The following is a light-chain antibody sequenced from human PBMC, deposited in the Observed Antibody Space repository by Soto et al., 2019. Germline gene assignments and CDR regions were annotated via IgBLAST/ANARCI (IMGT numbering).Light chain of an antibody. Sequence: DIQMTQSPSSLSASVGDRVTITCRASQSISSHLNWYQQKPGKAPELLIYAASNLQSGVPSRFSRSASWTDFTLPISSLQPEDFASYYCQQSNTTPRTFGQGTKVDIK. CDR1: QSISSH. CDR3: QQSNTTPRT. J-gene: IGKJ1*01. CDR2: AAS. V-gene: IGKV1-39*01.